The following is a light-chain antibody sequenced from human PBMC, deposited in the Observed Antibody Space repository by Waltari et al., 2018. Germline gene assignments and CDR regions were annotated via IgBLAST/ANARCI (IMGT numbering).Light chain of an antibody. V-gene: IGKV2-28*01. CDR2: LGS. J-gene: IGKJ2*01. CDR3: MQALQTPYT. CDR1: QSLLHSNGKTF. Sequence: DIVMTQSPLSPPVTPGEPASISCRSSQSLLHSNGKTFFDWYLQKPGQSPQLLIYLGSNRASGVPDRFSGSQSGTDFTLEISRVEAEDVGIYYCMQALQTPYTFGQGTKLEIK.